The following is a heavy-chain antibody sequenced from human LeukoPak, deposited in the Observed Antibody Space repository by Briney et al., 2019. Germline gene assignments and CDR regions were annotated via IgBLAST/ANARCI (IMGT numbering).Heavy chain of an antibody. J-gene: IGHJ4*02. CDR1: GSTFRDYA. Sequence: GGSLRLSCSASGSTFRDYAMSRVRQAPGKGLEWVSAISGSGTSTYYADSVRGRFTISRDNSKNTLYLQMSSLRADDTAVYYCARGPRISNLEHWGQGTLVTVSS. CDR2: ISGSGTST. V-gene: IGHV3-23*01. CDR3: ARGPRISNLEH. D-gene: IGHD2-15*01.